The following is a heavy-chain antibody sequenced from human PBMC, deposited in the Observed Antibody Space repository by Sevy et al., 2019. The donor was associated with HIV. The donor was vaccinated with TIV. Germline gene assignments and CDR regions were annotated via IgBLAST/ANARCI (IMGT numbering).Heavy chain of an antibody. CDR3: ARDTIAAAGGRFDP. CDR2: ISAYNGNT. J-gene: IGHJ5*02. CDR1: GYTFTSYG. D-gene: IGHD6-13*01. V-gene: IGHV1-18*01. Sequence: ASVKVSCKASGYTFTSYGISWVRQAPGQWLEWMGWISAYNGNTNYAQTLQGRVTMTTDTSTSTAYMELRSLRSDDTAVYYCARDTIAAAGGRFDPWGQGTLVTVSS.